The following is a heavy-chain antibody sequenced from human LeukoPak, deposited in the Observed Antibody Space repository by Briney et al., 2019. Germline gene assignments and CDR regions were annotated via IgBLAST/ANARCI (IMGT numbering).Heavy chain of an antibody. CDR3: ATLRVGAAVYYYYYYMDV. J-gene: IGHJ6*03. Sequence: GESLKISCKGSGYSFTSYWIGWVRQMPGKGLEWMGLIHPGDSDTRYSPSFQAQVTLSADKSILTAYLPWSSLTPPDPAMSYCATLRVGAAVYYYYYYMDVWGKGTTVTVSS. CDR2: IHPGDSDT. D-gene: IGHD1-26*01. CDR1: GYSFTSYW. V-gene: IGHV5-51*01.